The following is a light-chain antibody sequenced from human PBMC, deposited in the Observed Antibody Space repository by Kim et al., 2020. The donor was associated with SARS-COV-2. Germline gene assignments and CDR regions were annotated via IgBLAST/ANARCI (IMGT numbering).Light chain of an antibody. Sequence: SPGERAPLSCRASQSVSSSYLAWHQQTPGQPPRLLIYGASSRATGIPDRFSGSGSGTDFTLTISRLEPEDFAVYYCQQYGSSPRTFGQGTRLEIK. V-gene: IGKV3-20*01. CDR2: GAS. J-gene: IGKJ5*01. CDR3: QQYGSSPRT. CDR1: QSVSSSY.